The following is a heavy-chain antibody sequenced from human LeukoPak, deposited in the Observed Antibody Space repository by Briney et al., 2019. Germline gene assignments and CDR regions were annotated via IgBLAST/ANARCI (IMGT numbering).Heavy chain of an antibody. CDR3: ARYSPYSGGSCYYYYYYYGMDV. CDR2: IKQDGSEK. CDR1: GFTFSSYW. Sequence: GGSLRLSCAASGFTFSSYWMSWVRQAPGKGLEWVANIKQDGSEKYYVDSVKGRFTISRDNAKNSLYLQMNSLRAEDTAVYYCARYSPYSGGSCYYYYYYYGMDVWGQGTTVTVSS. J-gene: IGHJ6*02. V-gene: IGHV3-7*01. D-gene: IGHD2-15*01.